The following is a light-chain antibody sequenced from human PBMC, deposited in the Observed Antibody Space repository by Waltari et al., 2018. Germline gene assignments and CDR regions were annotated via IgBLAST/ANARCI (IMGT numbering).Light chain of an antibody. CDR1: SGHSSYA. Sequence: QLVVTQSPSASASLGASVKLTCTLRSGHSSYAIACHQQQPGKGPRYLMKISSDGSHIKGDGIPDRFSGSSSGAERYLTISSLQSEDEADYYCQTWGTGIWVFGGGTKLTVL. V-gene: IGLV4-69*01. CDR3: QTWGTGIWV. J-gene: IGLJ3*02. CDR2: ISSDGSH.